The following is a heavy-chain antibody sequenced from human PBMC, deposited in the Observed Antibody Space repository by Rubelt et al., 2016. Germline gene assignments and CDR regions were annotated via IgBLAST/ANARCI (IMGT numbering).Heavy chain of an antibody. Sequence: QVQLVQSGAEVKKPGASVKVSCKASGYTFTSYYMHWVRQAPGQGLEWMGIINPSGGSPSYAQKFQGRDTMTRETSTSTVYMELSSLRSDDTAGYYCARSIAVAVHFDLWGRGTLVTVSS. CDR2: INPSGGSP. CDR1: GYTFTSYY. CDR3: ARSIAVAVHFDL. D-gene: IGHD6-19*01. V-gene: IGHV1-46*01. J-gene: IGHJ2*01.